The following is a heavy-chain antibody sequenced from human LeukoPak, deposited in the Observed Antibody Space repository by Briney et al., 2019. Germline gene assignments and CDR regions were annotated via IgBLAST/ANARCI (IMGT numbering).Heavy chain of an antibody. J-gene: IGHJ4*02. CDR2: ISGSGGST. Sequence: PGGSLRLSCAASGFTFSSYEMQWVRQAPGKGLEWVSAISGSGGSTYYADSVKGRFTISRDNSKNTLYLQMNSLRAEDTAVYYCAKESGRDLWFGELLFYDYWGQGTLVTVSS. V-gene: IGHV3-23*01. CDR3: AKESGRDLWFGELLFYDY. D-gene: IGHD3-10*01. CDR1: GFTFSSYE.